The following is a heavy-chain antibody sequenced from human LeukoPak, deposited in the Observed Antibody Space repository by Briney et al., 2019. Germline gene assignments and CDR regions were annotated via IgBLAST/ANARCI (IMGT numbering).Heavy chain of an antibody. Sequence: GGSLRLSCAASGFTFSSYSMNWVRQAPGKGLEWVSYISSSSSTIYYADSVKGRFTISRDNAKNSLYLQMNSLRDEDTAVYYCARDLNYDFWSGYYPSYYYGMDVWGQGTTVTVSS. J-gene: IGHJ6*02. CDR1: GFTFSSYS. D-gene: IGHD3-3*01. CDR2: ISSSSSTI. V-gene: IGHV3-48*02. CDR3: ARDLNYDFWSGYYPSYYYGMDV.